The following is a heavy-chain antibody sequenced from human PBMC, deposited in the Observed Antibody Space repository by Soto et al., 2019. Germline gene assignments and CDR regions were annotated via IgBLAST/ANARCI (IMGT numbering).Heavy chain of an antibody. CDR3: ARGVYYYDSSGYYYVSGWFDP. D-gene: IGHD3-22*01. CDR2: INAGNGNT. J-gene: IGHJ5*02. CDR1: GYTFTSYA. V-gene: IGHV1-3*01. Sequence: GASVKVSCKASGYTFTSYAMHWVRQAPGQRLEWMGWINAGNGNTKYSQKFQGRVTITRDTSASTAYMELSSLRSEDTAVYYCARGVYYYDSSGYYYVSGWFDPWGQGTLVTVSS.